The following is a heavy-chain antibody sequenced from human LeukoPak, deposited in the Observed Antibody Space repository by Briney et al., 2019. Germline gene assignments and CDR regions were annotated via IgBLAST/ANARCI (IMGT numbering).Heavy chain of an antibody. CDR2: ISSRGSTI. CDR1: GFTFSYYY. Sequence: GGSLRLSCAASGFTFSYYYMSWIRQAPGKGREGVSYISSRGSTIYYADSVKGRFTISRDNAKNSLYLQMNSLRAEDTAVYYCARDQGHYYDSSGLRQRTDAFDIWGQGTMVTVSS. J-gene: IGHJ3*02. D-gene: IGHD3-22*01. V-gene: IGHV3-11*01. CDR3: ARDQGHYYDSSGLRQRTDAFDI.